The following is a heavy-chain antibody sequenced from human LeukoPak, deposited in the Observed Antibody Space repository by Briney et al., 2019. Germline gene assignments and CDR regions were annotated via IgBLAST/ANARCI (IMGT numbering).Heavy chain of an antibody. Sequence: PSETLSLTCTVSGGSISSYYWSWIRQHPGTVLVWNGYMYYSGSTNYNPSLKSRVTILVDTSKNQFSLKLSSVTAADTAVYYCARHLGGSSGFRYFDYWGQGTLVTVSS. CDR1: GGSISSYY. V-gene: IGHV4-59*08. J-gene: IGHJ4*02. CDR3: ARHLGGSSGFRYFDY. D-gene: IGHD3-10*01. CDR2: MYYSGST.